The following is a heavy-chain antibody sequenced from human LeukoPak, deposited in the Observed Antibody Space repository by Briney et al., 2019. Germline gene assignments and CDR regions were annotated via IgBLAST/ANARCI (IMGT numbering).Heavy chain of an antibody. D-gene: IGHD3-9*01. J-gene: IGHJ4*02. CDR2: ISGSGGST. Sequence: GGSLRLSCAASGFTFSSYAMSWVRQAPGKGLEWVSAISGSGGSTYYADSVKGRFTISRENSKNTLYLQMNSLRAEDTAVYYCAKLLIPIHYFDYWGQGTLVTVSS. CDR1: GFTFSSYA. V-gene: IGHV3-23*01. CDR3: AKLLIPIHYFDY.